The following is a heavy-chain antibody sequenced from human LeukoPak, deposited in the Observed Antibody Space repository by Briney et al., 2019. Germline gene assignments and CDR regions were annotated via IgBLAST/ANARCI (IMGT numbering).Heavy chain of an antibody. V-gene: IGHV3-9*01. CDR3: AKDISRQQLLTLEY. CDR2: ISWNSRSI. J-gene: IGHJ4*02. Sequence: PGGSLRLSCVASGFTFDDYAMHWVRQAPGKGLEWVSGISWNSRSIGYAASVKGRFTLSRDNAKKSLYLQMTSLRPEDTALYYCAKDISRQQLLTLEYWGQGTLVTVSP. CDR1: GFTFDDYA. D-gene: IGHD6-13*01.